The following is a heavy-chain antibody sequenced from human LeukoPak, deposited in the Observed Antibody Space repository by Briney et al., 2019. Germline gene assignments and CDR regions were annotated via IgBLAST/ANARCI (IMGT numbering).Heavy chain of an antibody. J-gene: IGHJ4*02. D-gene: IGHD3-10*01. V-gene: IGHV3-64*01. Sequence: QSGGSLRLSCAASGFTFSSYAMHWVHQAPGKGLEYVSAISSNGGSTYYANSVKGRFTISRDNSKNTLYLQINNLRAEDTAVYYCARDLYGSGSYYNFDYWGQGTLVTVSS. CDR1: GFTFSSYA. CDR3: ARDLYGSGSYYNFDY. CDR2: ISSNGGST.